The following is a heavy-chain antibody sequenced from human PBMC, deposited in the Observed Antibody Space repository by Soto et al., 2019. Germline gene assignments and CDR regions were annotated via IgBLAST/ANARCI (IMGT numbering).Heavy chain of an antibody. Sequence: SETLSLTCTVSGGSISNYYWNWIRQPPGKGLEWIGYISDSGSTNYNPSLKSRVTISVDTSKNQFSLRLRSVTAADTAVYYCARPARMTIFGDEHWSFDLWGRGTLVTVSS. J-gene: IGHJ2*01. CDR3: ARPARMTIFGDEHWSFDL. V-gene: IGHV4-59*08. CDR2: ISDSGST. CDR1: GGSISNYY. D-gene: IGHD3-3*01.